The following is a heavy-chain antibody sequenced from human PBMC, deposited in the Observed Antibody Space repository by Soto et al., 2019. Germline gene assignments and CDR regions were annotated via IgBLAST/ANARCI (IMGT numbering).Heavy chain of an antibody. CDR3: ARGHLAVVPVASWYYYMDV. Sequence: QVQLVQSGAEVEKPGASVKVSCKASGYSFSNYAVHWVRQAPGQRLEWMGWVNAGNGNTRYSQNFQGRVTITRDTSARTAYLALSSLRSEDTAVYYCARGHLAVVPVASWYYYMDVWGKGTTVTVSS. V-gene: IGHV1-3*01. J-gene: IGHJ6*03. CDR2: VNAGNGNT. CDR1: GYSFSNYA. D-gene: IGHD2-2*01.